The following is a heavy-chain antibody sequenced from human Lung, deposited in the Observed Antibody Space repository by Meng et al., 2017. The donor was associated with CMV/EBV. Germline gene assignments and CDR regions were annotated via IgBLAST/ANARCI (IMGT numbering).Heavy chain of an antibody. D-gene: IGHD2-2*01. J-gene: IGHJ6*02. Sequence: ASVXVSXXASGYTFTGYYMHWVRQAPGQGLEWMGWINPNSGTTNYAQKFQGRVTLTRVTSISTAYMELSSLTSDDTAVYYCARTRIEVEPDGRKIKYYNYGMDVWGQGXTVTVSS. CDR1: GYTFTGYY. V-gene: IGHV1-2*02. CDR2: INPNSGTT. CDR3: ARTRIEVEPDGRKIKYYNYGMDV.